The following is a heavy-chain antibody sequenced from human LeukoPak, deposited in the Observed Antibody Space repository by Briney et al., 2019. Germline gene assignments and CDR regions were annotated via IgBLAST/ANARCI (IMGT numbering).Heavy chain of an antibody. CDR2: ISAYNGNT. D-gene: IGHD2-2*01. CDR1: GYTSTSYG. Sequence: ASVKVSCKASGYTSTSYGISWVRQAPGQGLEWMGWISAYNGNTNYAQKLQGRVTMTTDTFTSTAYMELRSLRSDDTAVYYCARDCSSTSCYSVWFDPWGQGTLVTVSS. J-gene: IGHJ5*02. V-gene: IGHV1-18*01. CDR3: ARDCSSTSCYSVWFDP.